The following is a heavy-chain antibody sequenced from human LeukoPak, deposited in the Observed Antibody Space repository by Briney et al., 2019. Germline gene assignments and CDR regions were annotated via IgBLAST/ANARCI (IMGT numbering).Heavy chain of an antibody. CDR1: GFTFNSYA. D-gene: IGHD7-27*01. CDR3: AKGTGDTAYYFDF. V-gene: IGHV3-23*01. CDR2: IRVSGST. J-gene: IGHJ4*02. Sequence: PGGSLRLSCTTSGFTFNSYALSWVRQAPGKGLEWVSGIRVSGSTYYPDSVTGRFTITRDNSENTLYLQMSGLRAEDTAIYYCAKGTGDTAYYFDFWGQGVLVAVSS.